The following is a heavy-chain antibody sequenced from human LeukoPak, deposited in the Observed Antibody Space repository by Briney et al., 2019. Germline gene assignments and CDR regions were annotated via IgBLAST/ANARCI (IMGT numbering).Heavy chain of an antibody. Sequence: PSETLSLTCTVSGGSISGYSWSWIRQPPGKGLQWIGYIHYSGTNNYNPSLKGRVTMSVDTSKNQFSLKLSSVTAADTAVYYCARGSNWGDYWGQGTLVTVSS. CDR1: GGSISGYS. CDR2: IHYSGTN. V-gene: IGHV4-59*12. J-gene: IGHJ4*02. CDR3: ARGSNWGDY. D-gene: IGHD7-27*01.